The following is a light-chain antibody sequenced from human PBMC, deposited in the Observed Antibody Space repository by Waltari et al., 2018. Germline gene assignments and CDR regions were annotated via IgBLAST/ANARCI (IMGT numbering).Light chain of an antibody. CDR3: QAWDRINYGV. V-gene: IGLV3-21*02. CDR2: DDR. CDR1: GIELTG. Sequence: FVLTQAPSVSVAPGQTARITCGGDGIELTGVHWYQQSPGQVPVLVLYDDRDRPSGIPERFSGSKSWNTATLTISGVEAGDEADYYCQAWDRINYGVFGGGTKLTVL. J-gene: IGLJ3*02.